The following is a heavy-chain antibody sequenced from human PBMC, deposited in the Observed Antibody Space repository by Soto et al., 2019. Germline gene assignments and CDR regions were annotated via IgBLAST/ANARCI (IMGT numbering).Heavy chain of an antibody. J-gene: IGHJ4*02. Sequence: QVQLVESGGGVVQPGRSLRLSCAASGFTFRTYGMHWVRQAPGKGLEWVAVIWYDGSNKYYADSVKGRFTISRDNSKNTLDLQMNSLRAEDTAVYYCARGNYDILSGLDSWGQGTLVTVSS. CDR1: GFTFRTYG. CDR3: ARGNYDILSGLDS. CDR2: IWYDGSNK. V-gene: IGHV3-33*01. D-gene: IGHD3-9*01.